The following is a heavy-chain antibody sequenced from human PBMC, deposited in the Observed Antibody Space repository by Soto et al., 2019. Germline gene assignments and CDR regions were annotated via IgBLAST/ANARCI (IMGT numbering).Heavy chain of an antibody. CDR3: ASPVGKQQLVLVRLYYYYGMDV. D-gene: IGHD6-13*01. Sequence: SVKVSCKASGGTFSSYAISWVRQAPGQGLEWMGGIIPIFGTANYAQKFQGRVTITADKSTSTAYMELSSLRSEDTAVYYCASPVGKQQLVLVRLYYYYGMDVWGQGTTVTVSS. CDR1: GGTFSSYA. V-gene: IGHV1-69*06. J-gene: IGHJ6*02. CDR2: IIPIFGTA.